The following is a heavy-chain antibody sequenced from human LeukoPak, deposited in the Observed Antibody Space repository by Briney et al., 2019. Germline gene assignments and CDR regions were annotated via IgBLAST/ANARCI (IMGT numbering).Heavy chain of an antibody. V-gene: IGHV3-21*01. J-gene: IGHJ3*02. CDR2: ISSSSSYI. Sequence: GGSLRLSCAASGFTFSSYSMNWVRQAPGKGLEWVSSISSSSSYIYYADSVKGRFTIFRDNGKNSLYLQMNRLRAEDTAVYYCETWPNFDWLLSNDAFDIWGQGTMVTVSS. CDR3: ETWPNFDWLLSNDAFDI. D-gene: IGHD3-9*01. CDR1: GFTFSSYS.